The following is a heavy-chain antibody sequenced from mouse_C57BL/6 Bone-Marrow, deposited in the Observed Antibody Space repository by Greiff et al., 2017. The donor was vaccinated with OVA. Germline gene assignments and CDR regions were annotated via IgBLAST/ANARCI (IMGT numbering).Heavy chain of an antibody. J-gene: IGHJ4*01. CDR3: TRLGWLRGYAMDY. D-gene: IGHD2-2*01. Sequence: EVQLQQSGTVLARPGASVKMSCKTSGYTFTSYWMHWVKQRPGPGLEWIGAIYPGNSDTSYNQKFKGKAKLTAVTSASTAYMELSSLTNEDSAVYYCTRLGWLRGYAMDYWGQGTSVTVSS. V-gene: IGHV1-5*01. CDR1: GYTFTSYW. CDR2: IYPGNSDT.